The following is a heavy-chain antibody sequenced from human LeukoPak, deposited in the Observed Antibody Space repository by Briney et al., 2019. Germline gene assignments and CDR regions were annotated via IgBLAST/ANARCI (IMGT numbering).Heavy chain of an antibody. D-gene: IGHD6-6*01. J-gene: IGHJ4*02. Sequence: PGGSLRPSCAASGFTFSSYSMNWVRQAPGKGLEWVSSISSSSSYIYYADSVKGRFTISRDNSKNTLYLQMNSLRAEDTAVYYCAKEALSSFFDYWGQGTLVTVSS. V-gene: IGHV3-21*04. CDR3: AKEALSSFFDY. CDR1: GFTFSSYS. CDR2: ISSSSSYI.